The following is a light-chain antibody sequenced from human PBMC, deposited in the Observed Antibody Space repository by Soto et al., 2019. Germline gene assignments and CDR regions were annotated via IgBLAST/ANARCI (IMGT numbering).Light chain of an antibody. CDR3: HQRQSWPRT. CDR1: QSVSSY. V-gene: IGKV3-11*01. CDR2: DAS. J-gene: IGKJ1*01. Sequence: EIVMTQSPATLSVSPGERATLCCRASQSVSSYLAWYQQKPGQAPRLLIYDASNRATGIPARFSGSGSGTDFTLTISSLEPEDFALYYCHQRQSWPRTFGQGTKVDI.